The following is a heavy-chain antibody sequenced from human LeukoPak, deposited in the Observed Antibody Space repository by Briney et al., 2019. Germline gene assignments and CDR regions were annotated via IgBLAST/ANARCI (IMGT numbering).Heavy chain of an antibody. CDR1: GYTFTSYD. CDR2: MNPNSGNA. D-gene: IGHD3-22*01. CDR3: ARGQHHYDGSGPSYSFDD. V-gene: IGHV1-8*01. Sequence: ASVKVSCKASGYTFTSYDINWVRQATGQGLEWMGWMNPNSGNAGYAQKFQGRLTMTMKTSISTAYMKLSSLRSEDTAVYYCARGQHHYDGSGPSYSFDDWGQGTLVTVSS. J-gene: IGHJ4*02.